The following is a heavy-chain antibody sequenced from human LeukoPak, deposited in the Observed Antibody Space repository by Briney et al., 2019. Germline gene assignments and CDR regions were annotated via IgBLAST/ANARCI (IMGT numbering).Heavy chain of an antibody. CDR1: GGSISSGSYY. D-gene: IGHD5-24*01. V-gene: IGHV4-61*02. Sequence: SETLSLTCTVSGGSISSGSYYWSWIRQPTGKGLEWIGRIYTSGSTNYNPSLKSRVTISVDTSKNQFSLKLSSVTAADTAVYYCARSWRATIPNPAQPFDYWGQGTLVTVSS. CDR3: ARSWRATIPNPAQPFDY. CDR2: IYTSGST. J-gene: IGHJ4*02.